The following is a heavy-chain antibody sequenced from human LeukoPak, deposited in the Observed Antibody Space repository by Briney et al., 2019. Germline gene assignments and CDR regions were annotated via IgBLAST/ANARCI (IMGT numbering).Heavy chain of an antibody. CDR1: GFTFSSYG. CDR2: ISYDGSNK. Sequence: PGGSLRLSCAASGFTFSSYGMHWVRQAPGKGLEWVAVISYDGSNKYYADSVKGRFTISRDNSKNTLYLQMNSLRAEDMAVYYCAKDSDTHFDYWGQGTLVTVSS. D-gene: IGHD2-2*02. V-gene: IGHV3-30*18. CDR3: AKDSDTHFDY. J-gene: IGHJ4*02.